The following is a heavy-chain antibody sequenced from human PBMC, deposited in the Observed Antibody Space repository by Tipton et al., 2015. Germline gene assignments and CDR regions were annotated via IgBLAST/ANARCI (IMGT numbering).Heavy chain of an antibody. CDR1: GASVSSGGFY. V-gene: IGHV4-39*01. CDR3: ARHGGIYDSSGYYNTYAMDV. Sequence: TLSLTCTVSGASVSSGGFYWSWIRQHPGKGLEWVGTVYHSGTTYYKPSLKSRLTMSVDTSKNQFSLKLSSVTAADTAVYYCARHGGIYDSSGYYNTYAMDVWGQGTTVTVSS. CDR2: VYHSGTT. J-gene: IGHJ6*02. D-gene: IGHD3-22*01.